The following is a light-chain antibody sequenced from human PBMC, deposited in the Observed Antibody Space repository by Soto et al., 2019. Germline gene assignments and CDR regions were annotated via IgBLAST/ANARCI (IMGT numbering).Light chain of an antibody. CDR2: GAS. V-gene: IGKV3-20*01. J-gene: IGKJ5*01. CDR3: HQYGISPPVT. CDR1: QSVSSSY. Sequence: EIVLTQSPGTLSLSPGERATLSCRASQSVSSSYLAWYQQKPGQAPRLLIYGASSRATGIPNRFSGSGSGGDFTLTISRLEPEDFAVYYCHQYGISPPVTFGQGTRLEIK.